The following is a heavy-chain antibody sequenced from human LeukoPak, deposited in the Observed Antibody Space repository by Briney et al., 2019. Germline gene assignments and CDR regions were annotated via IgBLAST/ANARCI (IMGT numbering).Heavy chain of an antibody. CDR1: GYTFTSYG. Sequence: ASVKVPCKASGYTFTSYGISWVRQAPGQGLEWMGWISAYNGNTNYAQKLQGRVTMTTDTSTSTAYMELRSLRSDDTAVYYCAREYSSSWYHRACFDPWGQGTLVTVSS. J-gene: IGHJ5*02. V-gene: IGHV1-18*01. CDR3: AREYSSSWYHRACFDP. D-gene: IGHD6-13*01. CDR2: ISAYNGNT.